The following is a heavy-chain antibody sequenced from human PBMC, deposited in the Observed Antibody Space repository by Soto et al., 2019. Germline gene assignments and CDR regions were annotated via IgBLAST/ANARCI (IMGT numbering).Heavy chain of an antibody. V-gene: IGHV3-11*06. CDR3: ARALGEFNWFDP. J-gene: IGHJ5*02. CDR2: ISSSSSYT. Sequence: VGSLRLSCAASGFTFSDYYMSWIRQAPGKGLEWVSYISSSSSYTNYADSVKGRFTISRDNAKNSLYLQMNSLRAEDAAVYYCARALGEFNWFDPWGQGTLVTVSS. CDR1: GFTFSDYY. D-gene: IGHD3-10*01.